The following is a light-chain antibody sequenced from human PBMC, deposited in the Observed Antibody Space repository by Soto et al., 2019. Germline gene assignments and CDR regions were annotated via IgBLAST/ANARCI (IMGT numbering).Light chain of an antibody. CDR2: WAS. CDR1: KSVLPSPNFNNY. Sequence: DTVMSQSPHSLLVSLVERATINCKSSKSVLPSPNFNNYLAWYQQKAGQPPKLLIYWASMRESGVPDRFSGSGSGTDFSLTISNLQAEDVAVYFCQQYLSKPWTFGQGTKVDIK. V-gene: IGKV4-1*01. CDR3: QQYLSKPWT. J-gene: IGKJ1*01.